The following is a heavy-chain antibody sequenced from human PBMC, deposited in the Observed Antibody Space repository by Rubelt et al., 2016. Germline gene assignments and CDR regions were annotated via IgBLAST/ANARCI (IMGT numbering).Heavy chain of an antibody. CDR3: ARDLTTVTTEVY. Sequence: QVQLVQSGAEVKKPGSSVKVYYKASGYTFTNYDLNWVRQATGQGLEWMGWINPNSGNTGYAQKIPGRVTRTRNTARRTAYMGLRRLGSEDTAVYYCARDLTTVTTEVYWGQGTLVTVSS. CDR1: GYTFTNYD. V-gene: IGHV1-8*01. J-gene: IGHJ4*02. D-gene: IGHD4-17*01. CDR2: INPNSGNT.